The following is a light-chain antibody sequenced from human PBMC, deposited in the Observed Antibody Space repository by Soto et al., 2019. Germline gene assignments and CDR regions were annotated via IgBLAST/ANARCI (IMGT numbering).Light chain of an antibody. V-gene: IGLV1-44*01. CDR3: AAWDDSLKAVV. CDR2: NNY. J-gene: IGLJ2*01. CDR1: SSNIGSNI. Sequence: QSVLTQPPSASGTPGQRVTISCSGSSSNIGSNIVNWYQQLPGTAPKLLIYNNYQRPSGVPDRFSGSKSGTSASLAISGLQSEDEADYHCAAWDDSLKAVVFGGGTKLTVL.